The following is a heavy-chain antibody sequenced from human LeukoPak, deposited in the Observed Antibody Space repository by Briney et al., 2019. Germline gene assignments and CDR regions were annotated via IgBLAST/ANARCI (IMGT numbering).Heavy chain of an antibody. Sequence: SETLSLTCTVSGVSISSYYWSWIRQPPGKGLEWIGYIYYSGSTNYNPSLKSRVTISVDTSKNQFSLKLSSVTAADTAVYYCATRGDTAMSLLYWGQGTLVTVSS. J-gene: IGHJ4*02. CDR3: ATRGDTAMSLLY. V-gene: IGHV4-59*01. D-gene: IGHD5-18*01. CDR1: GVSISSYY. CDR2: IYYSGST.